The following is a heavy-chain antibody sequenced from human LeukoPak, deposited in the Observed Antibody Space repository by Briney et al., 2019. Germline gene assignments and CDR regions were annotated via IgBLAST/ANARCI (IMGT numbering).Heavy chain of an antibody. J-gene: IGHJ4*02. CDR1: GFTFSSYS. CDR2: NSSSSSTI. V-gene: IGHV3-48*01. CDR3: AKSDYDILTGYYGDLYYFDY. D-gene: IGHD3-9*01. Sequence: PGGSLRLSCAASGFTFSSYSMNWVRQAPGKGLEWVSYNSSSSSTIYYADSVKGRFTISRDNAKNSLYLQMNSLRAEDTAVYYCAKSDYDILTGYYGDLYYFDYWGQGTLVTVSS.